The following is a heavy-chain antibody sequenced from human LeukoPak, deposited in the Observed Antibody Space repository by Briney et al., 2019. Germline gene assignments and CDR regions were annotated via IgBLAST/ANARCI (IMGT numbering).Heavy chain of an antibody. CDR1: GFNFSHYG. J-gene: IGHJ6*04. Sequence: PWGSLRLSCAASGFNFSHYGMNWVRQASGKGLEWVAFIRYDGSKTYCAVSVKGRFTISRDNSKNTLYLQMNSLRAEDTAVYYCAELGITMIGGVWGKGTTVTISS. CDR2: IRYDGSKT. V-gene: IGHV3-30*02. CDR3: AELGITMIGGV. D-gene: IGHD3-10*02.